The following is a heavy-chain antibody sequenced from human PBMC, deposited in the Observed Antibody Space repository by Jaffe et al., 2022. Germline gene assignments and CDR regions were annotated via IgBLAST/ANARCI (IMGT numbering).Heavy chain of an antibody. CDR2: IKNKAGGGTT. CDR3: TTNAFFDL. Sequence: EGQVVESGGGLVKPGGSLRLSCVASGITFNNVWMSWVRQAPGKGLEWVGRIKNKAGGGTTDYAASVKGRFTISRDDSKHMLYLEMNSLKTEDTGVYYCTTNAFFDLWGQGTVVTVSS. CDR1: GITFNNVW. J-gene: IGHJ3*01. V-gene: IGHV3-15*01.